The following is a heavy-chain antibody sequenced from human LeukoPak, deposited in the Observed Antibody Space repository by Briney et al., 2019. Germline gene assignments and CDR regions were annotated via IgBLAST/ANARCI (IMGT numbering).Heavy chain of an antibody. V-gene: IGHV1-18*01. CDR2: ISAYNGNT. CDR1: GYTFTSYG. J-gene: IGHJ4*02. D-gene: IGHD3-22*01. Sequence: ASVKVSCKASGYTFTSYGISWVRQAPGQGLEWMGWISAYNGNTNYAQKLQGRVTMTTDTSTSTAYMELRSLRSEDTAVYYCASWDDSSGYYYGSFDYWGQGTLVTVSS. CDR3: ASWDDSSGYYYGSFDY.